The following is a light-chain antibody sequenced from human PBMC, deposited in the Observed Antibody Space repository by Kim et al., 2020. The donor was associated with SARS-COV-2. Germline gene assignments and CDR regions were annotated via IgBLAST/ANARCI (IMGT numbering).Light chain of an antibody. CDR2: DTS. Sequence: SPGERATRSCTASQSVTRHLAWYQQKPGQPPRLVIYDTSTRATGIPARFKGSGSGTEFTLTISSLQSEDCAVYYCQQYSNWPPYTFGQGTKVDIK. J-gene: IGKJ2*01. CDR3: QQYSNWPPYT. CDR1: QSVTRH. V-gene: IGKV3-15*01.